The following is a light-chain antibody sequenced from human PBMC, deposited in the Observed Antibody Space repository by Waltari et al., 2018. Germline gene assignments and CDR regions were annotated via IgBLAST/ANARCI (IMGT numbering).Light chain of an antibody. J-gene: IGKJ2*01. CDR3: QQGGGPLRFT. V-gene: IGKV3-20*01. Sequence: EIVLTPSPGTLSLSPGERATLSYRASQSISSTYLAWYQQKPGQAPRLLIYGASRRATGIPDRFSGSGAGTDCTLSISRLEPEDFAVYYCQQGGGPLRFTFGQGTKLEIK. CDR1: QSISSTY. CDR2: GAS.